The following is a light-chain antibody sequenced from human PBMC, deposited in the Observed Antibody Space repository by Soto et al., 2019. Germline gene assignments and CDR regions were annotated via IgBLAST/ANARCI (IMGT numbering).Light chain of an antibody. CDR3: QHYGSSPPMYT. Sequence: EIVLTQSPGTLSLSPGERATLSCRASQSVNSRFLAWYQQKPGQAPRLLMYGASTRATGIPDRFSGSGSGADFTLTISRLDPEDFAVYYCQHYGSSPPMYTFGQGTKLEIK. CDR2: GAS. J-gene: IGKJ2*01. V-gene: IGKV3-20*01. CDR1: QSVNSRF.